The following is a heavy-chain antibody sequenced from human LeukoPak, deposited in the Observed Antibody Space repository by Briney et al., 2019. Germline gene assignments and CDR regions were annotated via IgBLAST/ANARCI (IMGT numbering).Heavy chain of an antibody. J-gene: IGHJ4*02. CDR2: IRSKYYGGTT. D-gene: IGHD1-26*01. CDR3: TRGGGSYPADY. Sequence: GGSLRLSCTASGFTFGDYAMSWVRQAPGKGREWVGFIRSKYYGGTTEYAASVKGRFTISRDDSKSIAYLQMNSLITDDTAVFFCTRGGGSYPADYWGQGTLVTVSS. CDR1: GFTFGDYA. V-gene: IGHV3-49*04.